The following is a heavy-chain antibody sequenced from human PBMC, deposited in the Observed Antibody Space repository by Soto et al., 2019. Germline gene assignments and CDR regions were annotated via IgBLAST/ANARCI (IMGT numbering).Heavy chain of an antibody. CDR2: IYYSGST. V-gene: IGHV4-39*02. Sequence: SETLSLTCTVSGGSISSSSYYWGWIRQPPGKGLEWIGSIYYSGSTYYNPSLKSRVTISVDTSKNQFSLKLSSVTAADTAVYYCATEKGSLVEEIVVVVAATTYGTDVWGQGTTVTVSS. CDR1: GGSISSSSYY. D-gene: IGHD2-15*01. J-gene: IGHJ6*02. CDR3: ATEKGSLVEEIVVVVAATTYGTDV.